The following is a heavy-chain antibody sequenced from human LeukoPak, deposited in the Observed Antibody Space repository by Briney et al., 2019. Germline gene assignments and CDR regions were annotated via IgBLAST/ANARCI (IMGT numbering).Heavy chain of an antibody. J-gene: IGHJ3*02. CDR1: GGSISRSSYY. CDR2: IYYTGST. Sequence: SETLSLTCTVFGGSISRSSYYWGWTRQPPGKGLEWIGNIYYTGSTYYNPSLKSRVTISVDTSKNQFSLKLSSVTAADTAVYYCARLRVVVPAAMLGNAFDIWGQGTMVTVYS. CDR3: ARLRVVVPAAMLGNAFDI. V-gene: IGHV4-39*01. D-gene: IGHD2-2*01.